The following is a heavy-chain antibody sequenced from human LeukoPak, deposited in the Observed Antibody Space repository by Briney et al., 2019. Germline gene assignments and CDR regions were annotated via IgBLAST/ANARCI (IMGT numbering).Heavy chain of an antibody. CDR3: QTGGSYHHEY. CDR1: GYTFTGYY. V-gene: IGHV1-2*02. CDR2: INPNSGGT. J-gene: IGHJ4*02. D-gene: IGHD1-26*01. Sequence: ASVKVSCKASGYTFTGYYMHWVRQAPGQGLEWMGWINPNSGGTNYAQKFRGRVTMTRDTSISTAYMELSRLRSDDTAVYFCQTGGSYHHEYWGQGTLVTVSS.